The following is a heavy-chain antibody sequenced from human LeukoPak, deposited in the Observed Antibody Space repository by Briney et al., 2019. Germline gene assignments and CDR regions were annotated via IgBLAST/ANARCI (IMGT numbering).Heavy chain of an antibody. V-gene: IGHV3-30*02. Sequence: GGSLRLSCAASGFTFSSYGMHWVRQAPGKGLEWVAFIRYDGSNKYYADSVKGRFTISRDNSKNTLYLQMNRLRPEDAAVYYCAKAPVTTCRGAYCYPFDYWGQGTLVTVSS. CDR3: AKAPVTTCRGAYCYPFDY. CDR1: GFTFSSYG. CDR2: IRYDGSNK. D-gene: IGHD2-21*01. J-gene: IGHJ4*02.